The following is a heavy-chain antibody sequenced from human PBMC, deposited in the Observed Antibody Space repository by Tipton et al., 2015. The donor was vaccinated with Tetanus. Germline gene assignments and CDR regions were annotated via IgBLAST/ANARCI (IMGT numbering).Heavy chain of an antibody. CDR1: GISFSDSY. CDR2: ISGSGNTI. D-gene: IGHD2-8*01. J-gene: IGHJ6*01. CDR3: ARRSLLNYGLDV. V-gene: IGHV3-11*04. Sequence: SLRLSCAASGISFSDSYMSWIRQAPGKGLEWVSYISGSGNTIYVADSVKGRMTTSRDNGKNTAYLQMSSLRAEDTAVYFCARRSLLNYGLDVWGQGTTVTGSS.